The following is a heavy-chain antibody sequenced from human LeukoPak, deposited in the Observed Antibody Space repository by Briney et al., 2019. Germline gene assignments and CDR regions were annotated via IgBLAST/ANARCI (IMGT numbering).Heavy chain of an antibody. CDR3: ARDARHRYCSSTSCYRGWLDP. D-gene: IGHD2-2*01. Sequence: SVKVSCKASGGTFSSYAISWVRQAPGQGLEWMGGIIPIFGTANYAQKFQGRVTITADESTSTAYMELSSLRSEDTAVYYCARDARHRYCSSTSCYRGWLDPWGQGTLVTVSS. J-gene: IGHJ5*02. CDR1: GGTFSSYA. CDR2: IIPIFGTA. V-gene: IGHV1-69*13.